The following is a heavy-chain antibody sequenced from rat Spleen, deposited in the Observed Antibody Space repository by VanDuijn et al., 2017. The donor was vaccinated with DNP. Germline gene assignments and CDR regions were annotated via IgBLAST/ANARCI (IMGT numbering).Heavy chain of an antibody. D-gene: IGHD1-11*01. V-gene: IGHV5S13*01. CDR2: ISTDGTNS. Sequence: QGLEWVASISTDGTNSVYRDSVKGRFTISRDNAKNTQYLQMDSLTSEDTATYYCATGVYGGYEDWFAYWGQGTLVTVSS. CDR3: ATGVYGGYEDWFAY. J-gene: IGHJ3*01.